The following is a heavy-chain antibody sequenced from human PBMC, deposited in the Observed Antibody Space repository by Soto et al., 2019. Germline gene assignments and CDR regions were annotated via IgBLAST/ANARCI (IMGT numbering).Heavy chain of an antibody. J-gene: IGHJ6*02. CDR2: MNPNSGNT. Sequence: QVQLVQSGAEVKKPGASVKVSCKASGYTFTSYDINWVRQATGQGLEWMGWMNPNSGNTGYAQKFQGRVTMSRNTSISTAYMELSSLRSEDTAVYYFARGGRDHEGSWYGMDVWGQGTTVTVSS. CDR3: ARGGRDHEGSWYGMDV. V-gene: IGHV1-8*01. CDR1: GYTFTSYD. D-gene: IGHD6-13*01.